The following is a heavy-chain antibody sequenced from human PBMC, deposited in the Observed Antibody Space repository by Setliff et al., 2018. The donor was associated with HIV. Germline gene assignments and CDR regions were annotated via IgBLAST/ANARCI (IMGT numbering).Heavy chain of an antibody. V-gene: IGHV4-61*09. CDR1: GGSISSGNYF. CDR2: VYSNGTT. CDR3: VRGAATRYYDYIWGSYRYSSVLDS. Sequence: PSETLSLTCTVSGGSISSGNYFWSRIRQPAGKGLEWIGHVYSNGTTNFNASLKSRVIISRDTYKNHFSLTLSSVTAADTAVYHCVRGAATRYYDYIWGSYRYSSVLDSWGQGVLVTVSS. J-gene: IGHJ5*01. D-gene: IGHD3-16*02.